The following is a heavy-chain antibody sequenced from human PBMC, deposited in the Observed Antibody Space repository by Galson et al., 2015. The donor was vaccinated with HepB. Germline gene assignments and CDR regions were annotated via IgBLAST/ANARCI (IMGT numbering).Heavy chain of an antibody. CDR1: GFTFSSYA. CDR2: ITDSGGST. J-gene: IGHJ4*02. D-gene: IGHD3-3*01. CDR3: AKTASGVVIRYFDY. V-gene: IGHV3-23*01. Sequence: SLRLSCAASGFTFSSYAMSWVRQAPGKGLEWVSAITDSGGSTYYADSVKGRFTISRDNAKNTLYLQMDSLRAEDTAVYYCAKTASGVVIRYFDYWGQGTLIPVSS.